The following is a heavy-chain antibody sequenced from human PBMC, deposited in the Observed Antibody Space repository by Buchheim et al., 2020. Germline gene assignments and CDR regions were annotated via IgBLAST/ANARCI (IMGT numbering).Heavy chain of an antibody. J-gene: IGHJ4*02. D-gene: IGHD1-26*01. V-gene: IGHV3-30*18. CDR1: GFTFSSYG. CDR2: ISYDGSNK. CDR3: AKSQGVGASATDFDY. Sequence: QVQLVESGGGVVQPGRSLRLSCAASGFTFSSYGMHWVRQAPGKGLEWVAVISYDGSNKYYADSVKGRFTISRDNSKNTLYLQMNSLRAEDTAVYYCAKSQGVGASATDFDYWGQGTL.